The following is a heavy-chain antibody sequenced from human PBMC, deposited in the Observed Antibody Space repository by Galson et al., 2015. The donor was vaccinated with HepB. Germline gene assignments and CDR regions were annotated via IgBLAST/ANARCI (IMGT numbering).Heavy chain of an antibody. CDR3: ARNRGYETFDY. J-gene: IGHJ4*02. CDR1: GFMFSGHW. Sequence: SLRLSCAASGFMFSGHWMNWVRQAPGKGLAWVANIKADGSIKYYVDSVTGRFTISRDNARNLLYLQKNGLRAEDTAVYFCARNRGYETFDYWGQGALVTVSS. V-gene: IGHV3-7*03. D-gene: IGHD5-12*01. CDR2: IKADGSIK.